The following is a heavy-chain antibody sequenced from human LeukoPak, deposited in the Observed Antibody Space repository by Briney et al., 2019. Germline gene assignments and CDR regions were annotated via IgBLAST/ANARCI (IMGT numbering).Heavy chain of an antibody. D-gene: IGHD3-10*01. J-gene: IGHJ5*02. CDR2: INHSGST. CDR3: ARWRDYYGSGSYFHWFDP. Sequence: SETLSLTCAVYGGSFSGYYWSWIRQPPGKGLEWIGEINHSGSTNYNPSLKSRVTISIDTSKNQFSLKLSSVTAADTAVYYCARWRDYYGSGSYFHWFDPWGQGTLVTVSS. CDR1: GGSFSGYY. V-gene: IGHV4-34*01.